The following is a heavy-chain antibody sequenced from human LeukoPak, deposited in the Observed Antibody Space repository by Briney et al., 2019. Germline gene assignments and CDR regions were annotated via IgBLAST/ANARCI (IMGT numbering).Heavy chain of an antibody. V-gene: IGHV1-2*02. J-gene: IGHJ4*02. CDR3: ARDPYPPLIVGADVIGYYFDY. D-gene: IGHD1-26*01. CDR1: GYTFTGYY. CDR2: INPNSGGT. Sequence: ASVKVSCKASGYTFTGYYMHWVRQAPGQGLEWMGWINPNSGGTNYAQKFQGRVTMTRDTSISTAYMELSRLRSDDTAVYYCARDPYPPLIVGADVIGYYFDYWGQGTLVTVSS.